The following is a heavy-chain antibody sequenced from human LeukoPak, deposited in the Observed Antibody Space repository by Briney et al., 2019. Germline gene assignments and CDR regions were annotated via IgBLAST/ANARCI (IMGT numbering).Heavy chain of an antibody. CDR1: GGSFSGYY. D-gene: IGHD3-9*01. CDR2: INHSGST. V-gene: IGHV4-34*01. J-gene: IGHJ4*02. Sequence: SETLSLTCAVYGGSFSGYYWSWIRQPPGKGLEWIGEINHSGSTNYNPSLKSRVTISVDTSKNQFSLKLSSVTAADTAVYYCARSPRLGDILTGYYSDYWGQGTLVTVSS. CDR3: ARSPRLGDILTGYYSDY.